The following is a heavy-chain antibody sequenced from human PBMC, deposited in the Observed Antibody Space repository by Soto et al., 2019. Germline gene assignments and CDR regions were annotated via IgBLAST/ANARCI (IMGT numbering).Heavy chain of an antibody. CDR3: ARAPIPNWNYYGMDV. D-gene: IGHD1-1*01. J-gene: IGHJ6*02. CDR1: GGSVNSGGYH. V-gene: IGHV4-31*03. CDR2: IYYSRST. Sequence: LSLTCTVSGGSVNSGGYHWSWIRQHPGKGLEWIGDIYYSRSTYYNPSLKSRVTISIDTSTNHFSLHLSALTAADTAVYYCARAPIPNWNYYGMDVWGQGTTVTVSS.